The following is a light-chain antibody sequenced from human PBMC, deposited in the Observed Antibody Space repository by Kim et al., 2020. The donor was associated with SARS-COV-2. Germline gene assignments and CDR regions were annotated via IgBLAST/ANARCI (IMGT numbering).Light chain of an antibody. V-gene: IGKV3-11*01. CDR3: QQRNRWPPAVP. CDR2: DAS. Sequence: PGDRATLSCRASQNIDTYLAWDQQRPGQAPRLLVYDASNRATGVPDRFSGSGSGTDFTLTISSLEPEDFSIYYCQQRNRWPPAVPFGGGTTVDLK. CDR1: QNIDTY. J-gene: IGKJ4*01.